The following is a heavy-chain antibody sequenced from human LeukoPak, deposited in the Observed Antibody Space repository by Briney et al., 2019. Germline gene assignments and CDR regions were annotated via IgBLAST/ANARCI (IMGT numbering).Heavy chain of an antibody. J-gene: IGHJ6*03. CDR3: ARGPGRYDFWSGYYGYYYYYMDV. CDR2: MNPNSGNT. Sequence: ASVKVSCKASGYTFTSYDINWVRQATGQGLKWMGWMNPNSGNTGYAQKFQGRVTMTRNTSISTAYMELSSLRSEDTAVYYCARGPGRYDFWSGYYGYYYYYMDVWGKGTTVTVSS. V-gene: IGHV1-8*01. CDR1: GYTFTSYD. D-gene: IGHD3-3*01.